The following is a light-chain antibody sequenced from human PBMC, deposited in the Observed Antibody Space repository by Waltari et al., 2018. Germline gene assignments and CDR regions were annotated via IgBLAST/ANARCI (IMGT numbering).Light chain of an antibody. V-gene: IGKV3-20*01. Sequence: EVVLTQSPGTLSLSPGERATLSCRASQSVTSNLIAWYQHQHGQPTRLLIYGASTRATGIPGRFSGSGFGTDFSLTINRLEPEDFAVYYCHQYGTSPWTFGQGTKLEI. J-gene: IGKJ2*01. CDR3: HQYGTSPWT. CDR1: QSVTSNL. CDR2: GAS.